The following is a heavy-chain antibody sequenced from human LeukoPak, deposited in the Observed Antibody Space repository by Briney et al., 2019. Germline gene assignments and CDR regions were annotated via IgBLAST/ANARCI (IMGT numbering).Heavy chain of an antibody. CDR3: AREWDYYAF. Sequence: ASVKVSCKASGYTFTDYYMHWVRQAPGQGLEWMGWIDPKSGDTRYAQKFQGRVTMTRDTSITTAYMDLSSLRSDDTAVYYCAREWDYYAFWGQGTLVTVSS. CDR2: IDPKSGDT. V-gene: IGHV1-2*02. CDR1: GYTFTDYY. J-gene: IGHJ4*02.